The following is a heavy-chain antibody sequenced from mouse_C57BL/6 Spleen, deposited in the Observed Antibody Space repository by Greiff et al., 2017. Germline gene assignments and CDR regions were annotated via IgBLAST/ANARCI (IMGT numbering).Heavy chain of an antibody. CDR1: GFSFNTYA. V-gene: IGHV10-1*01. Sequence: EVQLVESGGGLVQPKGSLKLSCAASGFSFNTYAMNWVRQAPGKGLEWVARIRSKSNNYATYYADSVKDRFTISRDDSESMLYLQMNNLKTEETAMYYCVRQDSWGAMDYWGQGTSVTVSS. CDR3: VRQDSWGAMDY. J-gene: IGHJ4*01. D-gene: IGHD2-12*01. CDR2: IRSKSNNYAT.